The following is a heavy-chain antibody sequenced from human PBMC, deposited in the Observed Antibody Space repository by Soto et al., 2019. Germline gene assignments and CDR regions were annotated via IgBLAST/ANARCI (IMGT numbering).Heavy chain of an antibody. CDR3: ARHAAYDSVWANSDGNDS. CDR2: IYYSGST. J-gene: IGHJ5*01. D-gene: IGHD3-16*01. V-gene: IGHV4-39*01. CDR1: GGSISSNSSY. Sequence: SETLSLTCTVSGGSISSNSSYWHWIRQPPGKGLEWIGSIYYSGSTFYNPSLQSRATIYIDTSQNQFSLHLSSVTAADTTVYYCARHAAYDSVWANSDGNDSWGQGTLDTVSS.